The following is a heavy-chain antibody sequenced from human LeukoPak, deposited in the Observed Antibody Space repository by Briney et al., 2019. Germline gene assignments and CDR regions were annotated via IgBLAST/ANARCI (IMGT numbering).Heavy chain of an antibody. CDR2: ISAYNGNT. Sequence: ASVKVSCKASGYTFTSYGISWVRQAPGQGLEWMGWISAYNGNTNYAQKLQGRVTMTTDTSTSTAYMELRSLRSDDTAVYYCARDILGYCSSTSCYRGGYYYYGMDVWGQGTTVTVSS. D-gene: IGHD2-2*02. CDR3: ARDILGYCSSTSCYRGGYYYYGMDV. CDR1: GYTFTSYG. V-gene: IGHV1-18*01. J-gene: IGHJ6*02.